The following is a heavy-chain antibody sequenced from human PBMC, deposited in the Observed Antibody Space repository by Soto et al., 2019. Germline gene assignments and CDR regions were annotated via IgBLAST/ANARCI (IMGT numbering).Heavy chain of an antibody. CDR2: INAGNGNT. CDR3: ARAAGLPAASYYYYGMDV. J-gene: IGHJ6*02. CDR1: GYTFTSYA. D-gene: IGHD2-2*01. V-gene: IGHV1-3*01. Sequence: GASVKVSCKASGYTFTSYAMHWVRQAPGQRLEWMGWINAGNGNTKYAQKFQGRVTMTRDTSTSTVYVEVSSLRSEDTAVYYCARAAGLPAASYYYYGMDVWGQGTTVTAP.